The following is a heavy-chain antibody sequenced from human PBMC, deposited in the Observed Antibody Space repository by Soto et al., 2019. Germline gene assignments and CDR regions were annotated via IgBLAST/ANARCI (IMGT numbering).Heavy chain of an antibody. V-gene: IGHV3-30*03. Sequence: QVQLVESGGGVVQPGRSLRLSCAASGFTFSSYGMHWVRQAPGKGLEWVAVISYDGSNKYYADSVKGRFTISRDNSKNTLYLQMNSLRAEDTAVYYCAAPTIRRPMMGYYYYGMDVWGQGTTVTVSS. J-gene: IGHJ6*02. CDR1: GFTFSSYG. CDR3: AAPTIRRPMMGYYYYGMDV. D-gene: IGHD5-12*01. CDR2: ISYDGSNK.